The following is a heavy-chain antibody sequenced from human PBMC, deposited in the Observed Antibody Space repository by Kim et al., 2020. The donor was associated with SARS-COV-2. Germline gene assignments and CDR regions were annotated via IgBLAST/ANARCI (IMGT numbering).Heavy chain of an antibody. D-gene: IGHD1-26*01. CDR2: GST. CDR3: AKGRTVGGY. Sequence: GSTSNADSVKGRFTSSRDNSKNTLYLQMNSLRAEDTAVYYCAKGRTVGGYWGQGTLVTVSS. V-gene: IGHV3-23*01. J-gene: IGHJ4*02.